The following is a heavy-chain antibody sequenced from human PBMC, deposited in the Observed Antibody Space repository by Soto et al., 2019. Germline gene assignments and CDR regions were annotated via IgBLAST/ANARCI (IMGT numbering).Heavy chain of an antibody. D-gene: IGHD1-26*01. CDR1: GFSIHTYA. Sequence: QEQLVESGGGVMQPGRSLRLSCAGTGFSIHTYAMHWVRQAPGKGLEWVALISYDGSAKYYADSVKGRFTISRDNSKXXXXXXXXXXXXXXXXXXXXXXXXXXGGGSYFWSVDLWGRGSLVTVSS. CDR3: XXXXXXGGGSYFWSVDL. J-gene: IGHJ2*01. V-gene: IGHV3-30-3*01. CDR2: ISYDGSAK.